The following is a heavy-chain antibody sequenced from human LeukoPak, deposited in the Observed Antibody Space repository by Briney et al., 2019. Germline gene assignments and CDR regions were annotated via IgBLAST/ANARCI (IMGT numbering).Heavy chain of an antibody. CDR1: GFTFSSYG. Sequence: GGSLRLSCAASGFTFSSYGMHWVRQAPGKGLEWVAFIRYDRSDNYYTDSVNGRFTISRDNSKNTLYLQMNSLRAEDTAIYYCAKLQLYYDILTGPLVDYWGQGTLVTVSS. J-gene: IGHJ4*02. V-gene: IGHV3-30*02. CDR3: AKLQLYYDILTGPLVDY. CDR2: IRYDRSDN. D-gene: IGHD3-9*01.